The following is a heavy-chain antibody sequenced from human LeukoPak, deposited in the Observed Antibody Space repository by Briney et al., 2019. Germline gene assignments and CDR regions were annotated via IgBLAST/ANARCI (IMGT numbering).Heavy chain of an antibody. V-gene: IGHV3-30*02. D-gene: IGHD6-13*01. CDR3: AKDSIRQQLYYFDY. CDR1: GFTFSSYG. CDR2: LQYDGSNK. J-gene: IGHJ4*02. Sequence: GGSLRLSCAASGFTFSSYGMHWVRQAPGKGLEWVAFLQYDGSNKYYADSVKGRFTISRDNSKDTLYLQMNSLRAEDTAVYYCAKDSIRQQLYYFDYWGQGTLDTVSS.